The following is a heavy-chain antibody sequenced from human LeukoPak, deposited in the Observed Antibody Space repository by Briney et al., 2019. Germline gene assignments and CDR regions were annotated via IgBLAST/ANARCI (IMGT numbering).Heavy chain of an antibody. CDR3: ARSYGDYRLPDY. Sequence: SETLSLTCTVSGGSISSSSYYWGWIRQPPGKGLEWIGSIYYSGSTYYNPSLKSRVTISVDTSKNQFSLKLSSVTAADTAVYYCARSYGDYRLPDYWGQGTLVTVSS. D-gene: IGHD4-17*01. V-gene: IGHV4-39*07. CDR1: GGSISSSSYY. J-gene: IGHJ4*02. CDR2: IYYSGST.